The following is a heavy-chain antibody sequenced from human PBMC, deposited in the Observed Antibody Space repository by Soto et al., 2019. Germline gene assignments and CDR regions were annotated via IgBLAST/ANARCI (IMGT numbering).Heavy chain of an antibody. CDR1: GFTFSSYA. Sequence: GGSLRLCCAASGFTFSSYAMHWVRQAPGKGLEWVAVISYDGSNKYYADSVKGRFTISRDNSKNTLYLQMNSLRAEDTAVYYCARDFTYGSGSYPYYYYYYGMDVWGQGTTVTVSS. D-gene: IGHD3-10*01. V-gene: IGHV3-30-3*01. CDR3: ARDFTYGSGSYPYYYYYYGMDV. CDR2: ISYDGSNK. J-gene: IGHJ6*02.